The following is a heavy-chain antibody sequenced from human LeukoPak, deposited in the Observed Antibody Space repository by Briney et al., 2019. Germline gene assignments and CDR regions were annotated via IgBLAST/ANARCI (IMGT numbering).Heavy chain of an antibody. D-gene: IGHD2-2*01. V-gene: IGHV3-21*01. J-gene: IGHJ6*04. CDR3: ARGRVPAAHYYYGMDV. CDR2: ISSSSSYI. Sequence: PGGSLRLSCAASGFTFSSYSMDWVRQAPGKGLEWVSSISSSSSYIYYADSVKGRFTISRDNAKNSLYLQMNSLRAEDTAVYYCARGRVPAAHYYYGMDVWGKGTTVTVSS. CDR1: GFTFSSYS.